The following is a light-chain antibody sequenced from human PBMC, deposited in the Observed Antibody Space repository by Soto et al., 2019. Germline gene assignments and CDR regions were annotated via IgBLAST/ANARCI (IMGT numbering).Light chain of an antibody. CDR2: DVS. V-gene: IGLV2-14*01. CDR1: SSDVGGYNY. CDR3: SSYTSSSTGVV. Sequence: QSALTQPASVSGSPGQSITISCTGTSSDVGGYNYVSWYQQHPGKAPKLMIYDVSNRPSGGSDRFSGSKSGNTASLTISGLQAEDEADYYCSSYTSSSTGVVFGGGTKLTVL. J-gene: IGLJ2*01.